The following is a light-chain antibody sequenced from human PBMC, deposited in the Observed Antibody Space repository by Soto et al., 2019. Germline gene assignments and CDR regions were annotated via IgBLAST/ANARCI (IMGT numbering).Light chain of an antibody. CDR2: GAS. CDR3: QQYGSSPWT. V-gene: IGKV3-20*01. J-gene: IGKJ1*01. Sequence: EIVLTQSPGTLSLSPGERVTLSCRASQSISSSYLAWYQQKPGQAPRLLIYGASSVATGIPDRFSGSGSGTDFTLTISRLEPEDSAVYYCQQYGSSPWTFGQGTKVEIK. CDR1: QSISSSY.